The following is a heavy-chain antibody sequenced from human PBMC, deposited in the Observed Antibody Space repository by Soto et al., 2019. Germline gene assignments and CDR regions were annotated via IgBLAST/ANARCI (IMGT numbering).Heavy chain of an antibody. V-gene: IGHV3-7*01. CDR3: ARSDSSSWDGFDY. Sequence: EVQLVESGGGLVQPGGSLRLSCAASGFTFSSYWMSWVRQAPGKGLEWVANIKQDGSEKYYVDSVKGRFTISRDNAKNSLYLQMNSLRAEDTAVYYCARSDSSSWDGFDYWGQGTLVTVSS. D-gene: IGHD6-13*01. J-gene: IGHJ4*02. CDR1: GFTFSSYW. CDR2: IKQDGSEK.